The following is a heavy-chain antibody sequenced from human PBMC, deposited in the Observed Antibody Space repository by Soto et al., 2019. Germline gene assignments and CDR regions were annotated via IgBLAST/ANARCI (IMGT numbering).Heavy chain of an antibody. CDR1: GFTFTRSA. V-gene: IGHV1-58*01. D-gene: IGHD1-26*01. CDR2: IVVGSGKT. J-gene: IGHJ3*02. CDR3: AAVRGAVGTTYAFDI. Sequence: SVKVSCKASGFTFTRSAVQWVRQARGQRLEWIGWIVVGSGKTSYAQKFQGRVTITSDMSTSAVYMELSSLRTEDTAVYYCAAVRGAVGTTYAFDIWGRGTMVTV.